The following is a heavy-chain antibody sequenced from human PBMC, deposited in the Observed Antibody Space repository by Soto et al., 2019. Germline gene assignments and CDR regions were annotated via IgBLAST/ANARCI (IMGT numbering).Heavy chain of an antibody. Sequence: EVQLVESGGGLVQPGGSLRLSCAASGFTFSSYWMHGVRQAPGKGLVGVSRINSDGSSTSYADSVKGRFTISRDNAKNTLYLQMNSLRAEDKAVYYCVRTSLVVAAATREDYWGQGTLVTVSS. V-gene: IGHV3-74*01. CDR1: GFTFSSYW. CDR2: INSDGSST. J-gene: IGHJ4*02. CDR3: VRTSLVVAAATREDY. D-gene: IGHD2-15*01.